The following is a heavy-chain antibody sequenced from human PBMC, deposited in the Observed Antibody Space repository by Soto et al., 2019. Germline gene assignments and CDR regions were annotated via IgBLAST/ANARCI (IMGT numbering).Heavy chain of an antibody. J-gene: IGHJ6*02. Sequence: GESQKISSKPSGDTSTDYWIGWMRHLPGKNQEWMGIIYPGDSDTRYSPSFQGHVPISVDKSTCTAYLQWNTLKASDTAMCYCARHLSNFRYYYFAMDVWGQGTTVTVSS. CDR2: IYPGDSDT. CDR1: GDTSTDYW. CDR3: ARHLSNFRYYYFAMDV. V-gene: IGHV5-51*01. D-gene: IGHD4-4*01.